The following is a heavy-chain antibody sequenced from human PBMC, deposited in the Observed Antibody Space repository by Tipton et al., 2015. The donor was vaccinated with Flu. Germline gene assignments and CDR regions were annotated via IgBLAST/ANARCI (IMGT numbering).Heavy chain of an antibody. V-gene: IGHV4-59*01. D-gene: IGHD3-10*01. Sequence: TLSLTCSVSGDSISDYYWNWIRQPPGKGLEWIGFSYYSGSTSYNPSLQSRVTISVDTSRNQFSLNLKSVTAADTAVYYCARDRGWPASLDYWGQGILVTVSS. J-gene: IGHJ4*02. CDR1: GDSISDYY. CDR2: SYYSGST. CDR3: ARDRGWPASLDY.